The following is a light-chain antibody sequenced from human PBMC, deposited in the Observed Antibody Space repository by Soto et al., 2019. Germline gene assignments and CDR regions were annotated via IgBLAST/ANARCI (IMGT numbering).Light chain of an antibody. J-gene: IGLJ1*01. V-gene: IGLV2-14*02. Sequence: QSVLTQPASVSGSPGQSITISCTGTSSDVVNDLLVSWYQQQPGKAPKLMIYEGTKRPAGVPDRFSGSKSGNTASLTISGLQAADEADYYCSLYTSENTYVFGTGTKLTVL. CDR1: SSDVVNDLL. CDR2: EGT. CDR3: SLYTSENTYV.